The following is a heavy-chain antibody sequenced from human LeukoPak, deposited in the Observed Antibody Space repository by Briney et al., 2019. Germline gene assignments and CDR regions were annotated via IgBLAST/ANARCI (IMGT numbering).Heavy chain of an antibody. J-gene: IGHJ6*02. CDR1: RLTFSNYV. CDR3: ARVSGRIQVWPQPFGDGLDV. V-gene: IGHV3-23*01. CDR2: ISGDGRST. Sequence: PPGGSLRLSCAASRLTFSNYVMGWVRQAPGKGLECVSAISGDGRSTYYADSVKGRFTISRENSKNTLYLQMNSLRAEDTAIYYCARVSGRIQVWPQPFGDGLDVWGQGTTVTVSS. D-gene: IGHD3-10*01.